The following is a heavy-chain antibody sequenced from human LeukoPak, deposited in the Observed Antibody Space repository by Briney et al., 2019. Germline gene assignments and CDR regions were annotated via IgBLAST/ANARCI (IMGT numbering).Heavy chain of an antibody. CDR2: ISSSSSYI. CDR3: ARDRSSIAVAGTLVGY. D-gene: IGHD6-19*01. J-gene: IGHJ4*02. V-gene: IGHV3-21*01. CDR1: GFTFSSYS. Sequence: KPGGSLRLSCAASGFTFSSYSMNWVRQAPGKGLEWVSSISSSSSYIYYADSVKGRSTISRDNAKNSLYLQMNSLRAEDTAVYYCARDRSSIAVAGTLVGYWGQGTLVTVSS.